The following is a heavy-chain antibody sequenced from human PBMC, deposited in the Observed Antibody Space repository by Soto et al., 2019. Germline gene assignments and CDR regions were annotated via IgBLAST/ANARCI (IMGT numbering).Heavy chain of an antibody. CDR3: ASDSVYCGGDCYSGY. V-gene: IGHV3-23*01. CDR2: ISGSGGST. D-gene: IGHD2-21*01. J-gene: IGHJ4*02. CDR1: GFTFSSYA. Sequence: GGSLRLSCAASGFTFSSYAMSWVRQAPGKGLEWVSAISGSGGSTYYADSVKGRFTISRDNSKNTLYLQMNSLRAEDTAVYYCASDSVYCGGDCYSGYWGQGTLVTVSS.